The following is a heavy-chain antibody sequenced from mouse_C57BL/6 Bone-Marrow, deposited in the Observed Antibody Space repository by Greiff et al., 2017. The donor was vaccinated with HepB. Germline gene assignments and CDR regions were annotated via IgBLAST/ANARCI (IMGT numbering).Heavy chain of an antibody. CDR2: IYPRSGNT. CDR3: ALLYYGSSYPDD. CDR1: GYTFTSYG. J-gene: IGHJ2*01. Sequence: QVQLKQSGAELARPGASVKLSCKASGYTFTSYGISWVKQRTGQGLEWIGEIYPRSGNTYYNEKFKGKATLTADKSSSTAYMELRSLTSEDSAVYFCALLYYGSSYPDDWGQGTTLTVSS. V-gene: IGHV1-81*01. D-gene: IGHD1-1*01.